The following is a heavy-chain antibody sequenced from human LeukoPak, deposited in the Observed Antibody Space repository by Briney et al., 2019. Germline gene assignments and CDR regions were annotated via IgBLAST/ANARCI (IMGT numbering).Heavy chain of an antibody. V-gene: IGHV3-64*01. CDR2: ISSNGGST. J-gene: IGHJ4*02. CDR3: ATAATVTQPY. CDR1: GFTFSSYA. D-gene: IGHD4-17*01. Sequence: GGSLRLSCAASGFTFSSYAMHWVRQAPGKGLEYVSAISSNGGSTYYANSVKGRFTISRDNSKNTLYLQMGSLRAEDMAVYYCATAATVTQPYWGQGTLVTVSS.